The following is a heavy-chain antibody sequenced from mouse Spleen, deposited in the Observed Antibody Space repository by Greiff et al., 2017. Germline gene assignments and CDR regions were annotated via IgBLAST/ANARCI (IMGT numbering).Heavy chain of an antibody. CDR3: VYYYGSSYDWYFDV. J-gene: IGHJ1*01. Sequence: EVHLVESGGGLVKPGGSLKLSCAASGFTFSSYAMSWVRQTPEKRLEWVATISSGGSYTYYPDSVKGRFTISRDNAKNTLYLQMSSLRSEDTAMYYCVYYYGSSYDWYFDVWGAGTTVTVSS. CDR2: ISSGGSYT. V-gene: IGHV5-9-3*01. D-gene: IGHD1-1*01. CDR1: GFTFSSYA.